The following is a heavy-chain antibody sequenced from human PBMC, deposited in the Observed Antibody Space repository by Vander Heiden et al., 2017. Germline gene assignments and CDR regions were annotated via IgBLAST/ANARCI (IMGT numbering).Heavy chain of an antibody. CDR2: IWYDGSNK. J-gene: IGHJ5*02. CDR3: AKGGVTTVTTLGP. CDR1: GFTFSSYG. Sequence: QVQLVESGGGVVQPGRSLRLSCAASGFTFSSYGMHWVRQAPGKGLEWVAVIWYDGSNKYEADAVKGRFTISRDNSKNTMYLQMKRMRAEDTAVYYFAKGGVTTVTTLGPWRQGTLVTVCS. V-gene: IGHV3-33*06. D-gene: IGHD4-17*01.